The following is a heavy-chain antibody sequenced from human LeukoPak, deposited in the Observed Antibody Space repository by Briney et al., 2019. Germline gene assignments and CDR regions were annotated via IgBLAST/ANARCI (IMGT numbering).Heavy chain of an antibody. Sequence: SETLSLTCTVSGGSISSGGYYWSWIRQHPGKGLEWIGYIYYSGSTYYNPSLKSRVTISVDTSKNQFSLKLSSVTAADTAVYYCARASFYGSGRYNNWFDPWGQGTLVTVSS. CDR1: GGSISSGGYY. CDR3: ARASFYGSGRYNNWFDP. J-gene: IGHJ5*02. V-gene: IGHV4-31*03. CDR2: IYYSGST. D-gene: IGHD3-10*01.